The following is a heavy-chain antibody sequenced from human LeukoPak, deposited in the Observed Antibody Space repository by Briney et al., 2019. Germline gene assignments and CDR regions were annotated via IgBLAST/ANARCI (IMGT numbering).Heavy chain of an antibody. CDR1: GFTFSSYE. Sequence: PGGSLRLSCAASGFTFSSYEMNWVRQAPGKGLEWVSYISSSGSTIYYADSVKGRFTISRDNAKNSLYLQMNSLRAEDTAVYYCASGTGGYYDSSGYPDLFKIFQHWGQGTLVTVSS. CDR3: ASGTGGYYDSSGYPDLFKIFQH. CDR2: ISSSGSTI. D-gene: IGHD3-22*01. J-gene: IGHJ1*01. V-gene: IGHV3-48*03.